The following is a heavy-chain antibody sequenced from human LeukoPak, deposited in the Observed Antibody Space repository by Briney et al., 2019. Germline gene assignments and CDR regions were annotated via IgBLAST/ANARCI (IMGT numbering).Heavy chain of an antibody. CDR1: GYSFTDYW. D-gene: IGHD3-22*01. CDR3: ARSGAYYYDSSGEDFDY. V-gene: IGHV5-51*01. J-gene: IGHJ4*02. Sequence: GESLKISCKGSGYSFTDYWIGWVRQMPGKGLEWMGIIYPGDSDTRYSPSFQGQVTISADKSISTAYLQWSSLKASDTAMYYCARSGAYYYDSSGEDFDYWGQGTLVTVSS. CDR2: IYPGDSDT.